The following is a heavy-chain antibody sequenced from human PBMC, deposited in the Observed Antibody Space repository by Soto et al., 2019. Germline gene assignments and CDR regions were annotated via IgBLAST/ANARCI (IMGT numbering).Heavy chain of an antibody. CDR1: GFTFSSYA. CDR2: ISGSGGST. CDR3: AKDLLGSYSSGWMHNYYYYGMDV. Sequence: PGGSLRLSCAASGFTFSSYAMSWVRQAPGKGLEWVSAISGSGGSTHYADSVKGRFTISRDNSKNTLYLQMNSLRAEDTAVYYCAKDLLGSYSSGWMHNYYYYGMDVWGQGTRVTVSS. V-gene: IGHV3-23*01. D-gene: IGHD6-19*01. J-gene: IGHJ6*02.